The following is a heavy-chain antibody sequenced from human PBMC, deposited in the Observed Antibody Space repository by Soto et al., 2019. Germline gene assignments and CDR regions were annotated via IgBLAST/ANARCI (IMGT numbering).Heavy chain of an antibody. CDR3: ARRRYGSGSPLWDL. J-gene: IGHJ5*02. Sequence: QVQLQESGPGLVKPSQTLSLTCTVSGGSISSGTHYWNWIRQHPGKGLEWIGYIFDSTNTYYNPSLKSPLTISIDTSRNQFSLSLSSVTAADTAVYYCARRRYGSGSPLWDLWGQGTLVTVSS. V-gene: IGHV4-31*01. CDR2: IFDSTNT. CDR1: GGSISSGTHY. D-gene: IGHD3-10*01.